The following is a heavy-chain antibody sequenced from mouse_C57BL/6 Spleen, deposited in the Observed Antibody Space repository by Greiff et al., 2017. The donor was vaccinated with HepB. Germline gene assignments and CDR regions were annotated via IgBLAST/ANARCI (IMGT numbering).Heavy chain of an antibody. CDR1: GYAFTNYL. D-gene: IGHD1-1*01. CDR3: ARGAYAFDY. J-gene: IGHJ2*01. Sequence: QVQLQQSGAELVRPGTSVKVSCKASGYAFTNYLIEWVKQRPGQGLEWIGVINPGSGGTNYNEKFKGKVTLTADKSSSTAYMQLSSLTSEDSAVYFCARGAYAFDYWGQGTTLTVSS. V-gene: IGHV1-54*01. CDR2: INPGSGGT.